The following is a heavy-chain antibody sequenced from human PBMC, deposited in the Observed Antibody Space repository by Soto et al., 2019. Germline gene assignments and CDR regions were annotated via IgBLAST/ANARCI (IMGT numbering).Heavy chain of an antibody. J-gene: IGHJ6*02. Sequence: GASVKVSCKASGYTFTGYYMHWVRQAPGQGLEWMGWINPNSGGTNYAQKFQGWVTMTRDTSISTAYMELSRLRSDDTAVYYCARGKRIRFGESPAHGMDVWGQGTTVTVSS. CDR1: GYTFTGYY. CDR3: ARGKRIRFGESPAHGMDV. CDR2: INPNSGGT. V-gene: IGHV1-2*04. D-gene: IGHD3-10*01.